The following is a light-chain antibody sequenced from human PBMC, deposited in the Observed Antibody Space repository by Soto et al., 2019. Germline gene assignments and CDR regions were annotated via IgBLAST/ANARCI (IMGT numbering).Light chain of an antibody. CDR2: GAS. Sequence: EIVMTQSPATPSVSPGERATLSCRASQSVSSNLAWYQQKPGQAPRLLIYGASTRATGIPARFSGSGSGTEFTLTISGLQPDDFATYYCQQFNSYPITFGQGTRLEIK. CDR1: QSVSSN. CDR3: QQFNSYPIT. J-gene: IGKJ5*01. V-gene: IGKV3-15*01.